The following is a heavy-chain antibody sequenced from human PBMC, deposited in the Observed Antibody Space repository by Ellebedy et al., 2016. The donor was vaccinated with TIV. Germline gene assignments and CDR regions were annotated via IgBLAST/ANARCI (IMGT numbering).Heavy chain of an antibody. Sequence: SETLSLXXTVSGGSISSGGYYWSWIRQPPGKGLEWIGYIYYSGSTNYNPSLKSRVTISVDTSKNQFSLKLSSVTAADTAVYYCARSPSRSLERRRLINWFDPWGQGTLVTVSS. CDR3: ARSPSRSLERRRLINWFDP. CDR1: GGSISSGGYY. J-gene: IGHJ5*02. V-gene: IGHV4-61*08. D-gene: IGHD1-1*01. CDR2: IYYSGST.